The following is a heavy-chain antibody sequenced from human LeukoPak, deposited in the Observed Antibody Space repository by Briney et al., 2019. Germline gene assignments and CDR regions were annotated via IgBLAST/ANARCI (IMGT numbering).Heavy chain of an antibody. J-gene: IGHJ3*02. CDR2: IIPIFGTA. Sequence: SVKVSCKASGGTFSSYAISWVRQAPGQGLEWMGRIIPIFGTANYAQKFQGRVTITTDESTSTAYMELSSLRSEDTAVYYCARRVCYDSSGYPNDAFDIWGQGTMVTVS. D-gene: IGHD3-22*01. CDR1: GGTFSSYA. CDR3: ARRVCYDSSGYPNDAFDI. V-gene: IGHV1-69*05.